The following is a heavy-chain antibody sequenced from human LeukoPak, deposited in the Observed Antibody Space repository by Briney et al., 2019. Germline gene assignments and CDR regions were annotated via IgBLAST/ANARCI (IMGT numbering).Heavy chain of an antibody. CDR1: GGTFSSYA. D-gene: IGHD3-10*01. V-gene: IGHV1-8*02. Sequence: ASVKVSCKASGGTFSSYAINWVRQATGQGLEWMGWMNPNSGNTGYAQKFQGRVTMTRNTSISTAYMELSSLRSEDTAVYYCASQRITMVRGVINDYYYYYGMDVWGQGTTVTVSS. CDR3: ASQRITMVRGVINDYYYYYGMDV. CDR2: MNPNSGNT. J-gene: IGHJ6*02.